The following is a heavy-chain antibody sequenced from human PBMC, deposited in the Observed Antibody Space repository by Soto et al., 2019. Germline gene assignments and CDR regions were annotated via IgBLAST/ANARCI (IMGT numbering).Heavy chain of an antibody. D-gene: IGHD6-6*01. V-gene: IGHV4-31*03. CDR3: ARSLEYSSPYVAKCYFDY. Sequence: SQTLSLTCTVSGGSISSGGYYWSWTRQHPGKGMEWIGYISYSGSTDYNPSLKSRVTLSVDPSKNQFTIKLSYVIVAVPAVSYRARSLEYSSPYVAKCYFDYLGQGTLGTVSS. CDR2: ISYSGST. J-gene: IGHJ4*02. CDR1: GGSISSGGYY.